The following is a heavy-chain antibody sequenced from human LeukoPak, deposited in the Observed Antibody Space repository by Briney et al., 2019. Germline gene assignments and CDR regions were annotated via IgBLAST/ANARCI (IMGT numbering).Heavy chain of an antibody. CDR1: GGSISSHY. CDR2: IYYSGST. CDR3: ASSGYSSSWGFDP. J-gene: IGHJ5*02. D-gene: IGHD6-13*01. V-gene: IGHV4-59*08. Sequence: SETLSLTCTVSGGSISSHYWSWIRQPPGKGLEWIGYIYYSGSTYYNPSLKSRVTISVDTSKNQFSLKLRSVTAADTAVYYCASSGYSSSWGFDPWGQGTLVTVSS.